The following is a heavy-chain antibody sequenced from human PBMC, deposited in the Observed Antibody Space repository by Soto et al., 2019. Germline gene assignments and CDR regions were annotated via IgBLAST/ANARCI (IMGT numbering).Heavy chain of an antibody. CDR1: EFTFSMYA. Sequence: EVQLVESGGGLVQPGGSLRLSCAASEFTFSMYAMNWVRQAPGKGLEWVSYISSSSQNIRYADSVKGRFTISRDNAKNSLYLQMNSLRAEDTAVYYCARDQSRGQVFYYYMDVWGKGTTVTVSS. V-gene: IGHV3-48*01. J-gene: IGHJ6*03. CDR2: ISSSSQNI. CDR3: ARDQSRGQVFYYYMDV. D-gene: IGHD3-10*01.